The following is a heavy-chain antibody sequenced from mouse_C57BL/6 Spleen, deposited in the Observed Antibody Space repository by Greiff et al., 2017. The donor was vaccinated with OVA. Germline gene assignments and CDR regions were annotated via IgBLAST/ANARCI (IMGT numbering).Heavy chain of an antibody. CDR3: ARGGYYGNYYAMDY. J-gene: IGHJ4*01. D-gene: IGHD2-1*01. CDR1: GFTFSSYT. CDR2: ISGGGGNT. Sequence: EVQLVESGGGLVKPGGSLKLSCAASGFTFSSYTMSWVRQTPEKRLEWVATISGGGGNTYYPDSVKGRFTISRDNAKNTLYLQMSSLRSEDTALYYCARGGYYGNYYAMDYWGQGTSVTVSS. V-gene: IGHV5-9*01.